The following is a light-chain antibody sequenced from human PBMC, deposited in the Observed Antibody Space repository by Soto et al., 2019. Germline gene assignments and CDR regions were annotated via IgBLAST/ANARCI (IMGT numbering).Light chain of an antibody. Sequence: DIQMTQSPSTPSASVGDRVTITCRASESISNFLAWYQQKPGKAPNLLIYKASSLESGVPSRFSGSGSGTEFTLTISSLQPDDFATYYCQPYNSYSRTFGQGTKVDIK. CDR2: KAS. CDR1: ESISNF. CDR3: QPYNSYSRT. J-gene: IGKJ1*01. V-gene: IGKV1-5*03.